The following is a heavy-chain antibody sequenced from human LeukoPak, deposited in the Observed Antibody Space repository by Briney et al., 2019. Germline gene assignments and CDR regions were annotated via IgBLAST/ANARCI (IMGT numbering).Heavy chain of an antibody. CDR3: AKDKPYYYDSSGSPVDY. Sequence: GGSLRLSRAASGFTFSSYAMSWVRQAPGKGLEWVSAISGSGGSTYYADSVKGRFTISRDNSKNTLYLQMNSLRAEDTAVYYCAKDKPYYYDSSGSPVDYWGQGTLVTVSS. CDR2: ISGSGGST. J-gene: IGHJ4*02. D-gene: IGHD3-22*01. V-gene: IGHV3-23*01. CDR1: GFTFSSYA.